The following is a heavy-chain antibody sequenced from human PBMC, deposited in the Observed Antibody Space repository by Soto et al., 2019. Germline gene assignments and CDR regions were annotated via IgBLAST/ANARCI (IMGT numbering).Heavy chain of an antibody. V-gene: IGHV3-48*01. CDR3: ARESRFLEWLSLNWFDP. D-gene: IGHD3-3*01. CDR2: ISSSSSTI. J-gene: IGHJ5*02. Sequence: GGSLRLSCAASGFTFSSYSMNWVRQAPGKGLEWASYISSSSSTIYYADSVKGRFTISRDNAKNSLYLQMNSLRGEDTAVYYCARESRFLEWLSLNWFDPWGQGTLVTVSS. CDR1: GFTFSSYS.